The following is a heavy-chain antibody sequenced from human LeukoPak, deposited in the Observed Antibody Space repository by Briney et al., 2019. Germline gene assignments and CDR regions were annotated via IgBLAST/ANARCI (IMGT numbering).Heavy chain of an antibody. D-gene: IGHD3-10*01. V-gene: IGHV3-11*04. CDR3: ARDLGSGAFDI. J-gene: IGHJ3*02. CDR1: GFAFSGYY. CDR2: ISSSGNTI. Sequence: GGSLRLSCAASGFAFSGYYMSWIRQAPGEGLESISYISSSGNTIHDADSLKGRFTISRDNARNSLYLQMNSLRVEDTAVYYCARDLGSGAFDIWRQGTMVTVSS.